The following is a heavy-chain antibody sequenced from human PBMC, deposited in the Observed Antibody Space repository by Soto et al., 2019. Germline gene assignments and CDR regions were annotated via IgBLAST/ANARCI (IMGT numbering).Heavy chain of an antibody. CDR1: GFTCSNAW. CDR3: TTLAENQAYVWGSNRPH. J-gene: IGHJ4*02. D-gene: IGHD3-16*02. V-gene: IGHV3-15*01. Sequence: GGSLRLSGAASGFTCSNAWMSWVRQAPGKGLEWVGRIKSKTDGGTTDYAAPVKGRFTISRDDSKNTLYLQMNSLKTEDTAVYYRTTLAENQAYVWGSNRPHWGQGTLVSVSS. CDR2: IKSKTDGGTT.